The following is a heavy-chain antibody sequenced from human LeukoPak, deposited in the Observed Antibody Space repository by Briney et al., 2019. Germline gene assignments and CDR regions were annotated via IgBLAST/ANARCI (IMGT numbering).Heavy chain of an antibody. D-gene: IGHD6-13*01. CDR2: ISASGGST. Sequence: SGGSLRLSCAASGFTFTKYAMSWVRQAPGKGLEWASGISASGGSTYYADSVEGRFTISRDNSKDTLYLQMNSLRAEDTAVYYCAKGLGGLTSWYKDAFDIWGQGTMVTVSS. V-gene: IGHV3-23*01. J-gene: IGHJ3*02. CDR1: GFTFTKYA. CDR3: AKGLGGLTSWYKDAFDI.